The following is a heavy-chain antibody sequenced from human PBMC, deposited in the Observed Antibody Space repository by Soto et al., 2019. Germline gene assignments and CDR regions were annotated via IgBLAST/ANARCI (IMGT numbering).Heavy chain of an antibody. CDR3: ARGVSAGVDY. V-gene: IGHV1-8*01. Sequence: ASVKVSCKASGYSFTSLDINWVRQTAGQGLGWMGWMEPSTGRTGYAQKFQGRVTMTRDTSINTAYMELTTLTSDDTAFYYCARGVSAGVDYWGQGTLVTVSS. D-gene: IGHD1-26*01. CDR2: MEPSTGRT. CDR1: GYSFTSLD. J-gene: IGHJ4*02.